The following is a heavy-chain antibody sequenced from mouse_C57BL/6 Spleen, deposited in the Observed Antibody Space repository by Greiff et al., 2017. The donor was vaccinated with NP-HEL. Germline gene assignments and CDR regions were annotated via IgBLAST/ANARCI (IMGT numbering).Heavy chain of an antibody. CDR2: ISNGGGST. CDR3: ARLYDYDLAWFAY. V-gene: IGHV5-12*01. D-gene: IGHD2-4*01. CDR1: GFTFSDYY. Sequence: EVQLQQSGGGLVQPGGSLKLSCAASGFTFSDYYMYWVRQTPEKRLEWVAYISNGGGSTYYPDTVKGRFTISRDNAKNTLYLQMSRLKSEDTAMYYCARLYDYDLAWFAYWGQGTLVTVSA. J-gene: IGHJ3*01.